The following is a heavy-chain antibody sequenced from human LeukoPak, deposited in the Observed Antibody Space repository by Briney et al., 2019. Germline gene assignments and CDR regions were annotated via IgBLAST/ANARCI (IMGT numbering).Heavy chain of an antibody. CDR3: ARSTVVTPIGYFQH. D-gene: IGHD4-23*01. Sequence: SETLSLTCTVSGGSISSGSYYWGWIRQPPGKGLEWIGSIYYSGSTNYNPSLKSRVTISVDTSKNQFSLKLSSVTAADTAVYYCARSTVVTPIGYFQHWGQGTLVTVSS. J-gene: IGHJ1*01. CDR2: IYYSGST. CDR1: GGSISSGSYY. V-gene: IGHV4-39*07.